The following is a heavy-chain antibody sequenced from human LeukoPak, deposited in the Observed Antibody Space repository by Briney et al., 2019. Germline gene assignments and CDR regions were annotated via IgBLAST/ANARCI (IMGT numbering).Heavy chain of an antibody. Sequence: KPSETLSLTCTVSGGSISSSSYYWGWIRQPPGKGLEWIGSIYYSGSTYYNPSLKSRVTISVDTSKNQFSLKLSSVTAADTAVYYCARQGSSYGYFGRFANWFDPWGQGTLVTVPS. CDR3: ARQGSSYGYFGRFANWFDP. CDR2: IYYSGST. V-gene: IGHV4-39*01. J-gene: IGHJ5*02. D-gene: IGHD5-18*01. CDR1: GGSISSSSYY.